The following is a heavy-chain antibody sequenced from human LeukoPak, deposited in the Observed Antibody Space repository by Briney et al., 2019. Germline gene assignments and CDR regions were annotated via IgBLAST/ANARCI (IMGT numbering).Heavy chain of an antibody. CDR3: ARRRYYFGSGSYIDY. J-gene: IGHJ4*02. D-gene: IGHD3-10*01. CDR2: INHSGST. Sequence: SQTLSLTCAVYGGSFSGYYWSWIRQPPAKGLEWIGEINHSGSTTYNPSLKSRVTISVDTSKNQFSLKLSSVTAADTAVYYCARRRYYFGSGSYIDYWGQGTLVTVSS. V-gene: IGHV4-34*01. CDR1: GGSFSGYY.